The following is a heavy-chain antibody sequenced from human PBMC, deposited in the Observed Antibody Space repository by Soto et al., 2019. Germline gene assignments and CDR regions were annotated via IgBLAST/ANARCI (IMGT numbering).Heavy chain of an antibody. V-gene: IGHV4-38-2*02. D-gene: IGHD6-19*01. CDR1: GYFIRSGSY. CDR3: ASVHVMFVAGSTFDY. CDR2: IYYGGTT. J-gene: IGHJ4*01. Sequence: ETLSVNCTVSGYFIRSGSYWAWIRQARVKGGDWMASIYYGGTTCYNPSLKRRITVSVDTTNNQYSLKLTSVSAADTAVYYCASVHVMFVAGSTFDYWGHGSLVTVS.